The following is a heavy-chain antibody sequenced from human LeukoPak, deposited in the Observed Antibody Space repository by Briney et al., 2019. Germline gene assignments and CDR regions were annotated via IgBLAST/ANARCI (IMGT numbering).Heavy chain of an antibody. CDR3: SRGRGFDI. V-gene: IGHV3-64D*06. D-gene: IGHD3-16*01. CDR1: GFTFSSYG. J-gene: IGHJ3*02. Sequence: GGSLRLSCAASGFTFSSYGLHWVRQAPGKGLEYVSAISSNGAYTYYADSVKGRFTISRDNSENSLYLQMSSLRVADTAAYYCSRGRGFDIWGQGTMVTVSS. CDR2: ISSNGAYT.